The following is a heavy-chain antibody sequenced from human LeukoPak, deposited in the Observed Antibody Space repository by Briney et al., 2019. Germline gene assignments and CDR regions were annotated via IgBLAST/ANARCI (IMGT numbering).Heavy chain of an antibody. Sequence: PSQTLSLTCTVSGGSISSGDYYWSWIRQPPGKGLEWIGYIYYSGSTYYNPSLKSRVTISVDKSKNQFSLKLSSVTAADTAVYYCARDHVYYDSSGYWGRAFDIWGQGTMVTVSS. CDR2: IYYSGST. D-gene: IGHD3-22*01. J-gene: IGHJ3*02. CDR3: ARDHVYYDSSGYWGRAFDI. V-gene: IGHV4-30-4*08. CDR1: GGSISSGDYY.